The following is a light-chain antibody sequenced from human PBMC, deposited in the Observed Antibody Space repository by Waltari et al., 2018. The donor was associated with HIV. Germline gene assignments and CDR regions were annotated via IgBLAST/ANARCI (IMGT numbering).Light chain of an antibody. CDR3: QVWDRSSDQVI. Sequence: YALTQPPSVSVAPGQTAMITCGGNNIESKTVQWYQRKPGQAPVLVIYFAHDRPSGIRERFSGSVSGNTATLTISRVDAGDEADYYCQVWDRSSDQVIFGGGTKLTVL. CDR1: NIESKT. V-gene: IGLV3-21*04. J-gene: IGLJ2*01. CDR2: FAH.